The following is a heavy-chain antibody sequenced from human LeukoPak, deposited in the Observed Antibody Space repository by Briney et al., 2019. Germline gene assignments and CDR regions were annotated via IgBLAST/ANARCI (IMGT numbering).Heavy chain of an antibody. CDR2: IWYDGSDK. CDR1: GFTFSDYG. CDR3: ARKIYSSGWSAYYYYGMDV. D-gene: IGHD6-19*01. J-gene: IGHJ6*02. V-gene: IGHV3-33*01. Sequence: GGSLRLSCAASGFTFSDYGILWVRQAPGKGLEWVAVIWYDGSDKYYADSVKGRFTVSRDNSKNAVYLQMNSLRAEDTAVYYCARKIYSSGWSAYYYYGMDVWGQGTTVTVSS.